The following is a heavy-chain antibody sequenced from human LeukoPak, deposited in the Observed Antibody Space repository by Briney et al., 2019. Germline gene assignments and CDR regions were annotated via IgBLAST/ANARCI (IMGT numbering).Heavy chain of an antibody. V-gene: IGHV3-11*03. CDR3: RAYPASERSLRY. J-gene: IGHJ4*02. CDR2: ISSSSSYT. CDR1: GFTFSDYY. Sequence: PGGSLRLSCAASGFTFSDYYMSWIRQAPGKGLEWVSYISSSSSYTNYADSVKGRLTISRDNSRNTLYLQMDTLRAEDTALYYCRAYPASERSLRYWGQGTLVTVSS. D-gene: IGHD2-2*02.